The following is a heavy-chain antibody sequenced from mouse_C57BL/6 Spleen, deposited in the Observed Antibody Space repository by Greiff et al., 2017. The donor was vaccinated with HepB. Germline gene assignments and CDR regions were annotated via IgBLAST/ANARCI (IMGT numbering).Heavy chain of an antibody. V-gene: IGHV1-39*01. J-gene: IGHJ4*01. Sequence: EVKLMESGPELVKPGASVKISCKASGYSFTDYNMNWVKQSNGKSLEWIGVINPNYGTTSYNQKFKGKATLTVDQSSSTAYMQLNSLTSEDSAVYYCARSQIYYDPWGSAMDYWGQGTSVTVSS. CDR1: GYSFTDYN. CDR3: ARSQIYYDPWGSAMDY. CDR2: INPNYGTT. D-gene: IGHD2-4*01.